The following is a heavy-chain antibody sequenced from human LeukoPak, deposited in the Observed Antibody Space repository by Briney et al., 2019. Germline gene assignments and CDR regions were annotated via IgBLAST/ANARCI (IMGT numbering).Heavy chain of an antibody. V-gene: IGHV3-7*01. CDR1: GFTFGDYA. CDR3: ARDLDSAGNY. Sequence: GGSLRLSCTASGFTFGDYAMSWVRQAPGKGLEWVANIKQDGSEKYYVDSVKGRFTISRDNAKNSLYLQMNSLRAEDTAVYYCARDLDSAGNYWGQGTLVTVSS. J-gene: IGHJ4*02. D-gene: IGHD5-18*01. CDR2: IKQDGSEK.